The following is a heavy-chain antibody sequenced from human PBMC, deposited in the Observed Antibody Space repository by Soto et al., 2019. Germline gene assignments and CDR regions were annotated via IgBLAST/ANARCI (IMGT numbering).Heavy chain of an antibody. CDR3: ARDPSSVARPFDY. Sequence: GGSLRLSCAASGFTFSSYGMHWVRQAPGKGLEWVAVISYDGSNKYYADSVKGRFTMSRDNSKNTLYLQINSLRAEDTAVYYCARDPSSVARPFDYWGQGTLVTVSS. CDR1: GFTFSSYG. J-gene: IGHJ4*02. V-gene: IGHV3-30*03. CDR2: ISYDGSNK. D-gene: IGHD2-15*01.